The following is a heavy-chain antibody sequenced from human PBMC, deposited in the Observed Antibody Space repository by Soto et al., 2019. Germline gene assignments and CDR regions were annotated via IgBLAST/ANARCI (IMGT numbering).Heavy chain of an antibody. CDR1: GYIFTNYD. CDR2: VSGYNGNT. J-gene: IGHJ6*02. Sequence: QVQLVQSETEVKKPGASVKVSCKASGYIFTNYDITWVRQAPGQGLEWMGWVSGYNGNTKYAQNFQDRVTMTTDTATSTVYMELRSLRSDDTAVYYCARFGSAPYYYYGVDVWGQGTTVFVSS. D-gene: IGHD3-10*01. V-gene: IGHV1-18*01. CDR3: ARFGSAPYYYYGVDV.